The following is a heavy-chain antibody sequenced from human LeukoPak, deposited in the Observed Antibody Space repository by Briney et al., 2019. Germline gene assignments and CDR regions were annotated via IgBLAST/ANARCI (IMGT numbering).Heavy chain of an antibody. CDR3: ARLYGGYYYFDY. D-gene: IGHD5-12*01. J-gene: IGHJ4*02. CDR2: IYSGGST. V-gene: IGHV3-66*01. CDR1: GFTVSSNY. Sequence: PGGSLRLSCAASGFTVSSNYMSWVRQAPGKELEWVSVIYSGGSTYYADSVKGRFTISRDNSKNTLYLQMNSLRAEDTAVYYCARLYGGYYYFDYWGQGTLVTVSS.